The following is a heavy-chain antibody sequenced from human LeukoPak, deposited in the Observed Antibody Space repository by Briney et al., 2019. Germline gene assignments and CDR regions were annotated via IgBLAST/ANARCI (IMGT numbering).Heavy chain of an antibody. CDR2: IRYDGSNK. J-gene: IGHJ4*02. V-gene: IGHV3-30*02. D-gene: IGHD6-19*01. Sequence: GGSQRLSCAASGFTFSSFGMHWVRQAPGKGLEWVAFIRYDGSNKYYKESVEGRFTISRDNSKNTLYLQMNSLRAEDTAVYYCAKDLALLHSSGWYEPDYWGQGTLVTVSS. CDR1: GFTFSSFG. CDR3: AKDLALLHSSGWYEPDY.